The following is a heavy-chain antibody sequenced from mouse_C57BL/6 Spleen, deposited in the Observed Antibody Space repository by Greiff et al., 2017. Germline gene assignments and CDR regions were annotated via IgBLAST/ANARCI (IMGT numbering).Heavy chain of an antibody. CDR3: LFGSSYVLYYAMDD. V-gene: IGHV1-39*01. D-gene: IGHD1-1*01. Sequence: EVQLQQSGPELVKPGASVKISCKASGYSFTDYNMNWVKQSNGKRLEWNGVINPNYGTPSYNQKFKGKASLTVDQSSSTAYMQLNSLTSEDSAVYYSLFGSSYVLYYAMDDWGQGTSVTVSS. J-gene: IGHJ4*01. CDR1: GYSFTDYN. CDR2: INPNYGTP.